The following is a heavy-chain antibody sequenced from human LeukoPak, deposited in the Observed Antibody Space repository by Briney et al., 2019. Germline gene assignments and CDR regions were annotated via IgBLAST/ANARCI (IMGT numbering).Heavy chain of an antibody. CDR2: IYYSGST. V-gene: IGHV4-31*03. CDR1: GGSISSGGYY. D-gene: IGHD3-22*01. CDR3: ARVGSSGYFYWFDP. Sequence: PSQTLSLTCTVSGGSISSGGYYWSWIRQHPGKGLEWIGYIYYSGSTYYNPSLKSRVTISVDRSKNQFSLKLSSVTAADTAVYYCARVGSSGYFYWFDPWGQGTLVTVSS. J-gene: IGHJ5*02.